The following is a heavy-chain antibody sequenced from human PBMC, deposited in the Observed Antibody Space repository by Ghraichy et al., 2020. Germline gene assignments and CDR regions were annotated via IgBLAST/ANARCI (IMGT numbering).Heavy chain of an antibody. Sequence: GGSLRLSCGASGFSFSSYAMTWARQAPGKGLEYVSSISEGDGITYYSDSVKGRFTISRDNSKNTRYLQLNSLRAEDTAVYYCAKGGLGRGPGLDYWGQGTLVTVSS. CDR2: ISEGDGIT. CDR1: GFSFSSYA. D-gene: IGHD5-12*01. J-gene: IGHJ4*02. V-gene: IGHV3-23*01. CDR3: AKGGLGRGPGLDY.